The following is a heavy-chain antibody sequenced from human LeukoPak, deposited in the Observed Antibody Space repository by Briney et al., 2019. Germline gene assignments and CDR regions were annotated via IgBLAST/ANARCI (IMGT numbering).Heavy chain of an antibody. CDR3: ARARMAAAGLFSGPYFDY. J-gene: IGHJ4*02. CDR1: GGSISSSSYY. D-gene: IGHD6-13*01. V-gene: IGHV4-39*07. CDR2: IYYSGST. Sequence: SETLSLTCTVSGGSISSSSYYWGWIRQPPGKGLGWIGSIYYSGSTYYNPSLKSRVTISVDTSKNQCSLKLSSGTAADTAVYYCARARMAAAGLFSGPYFDYWGQGTLVTVSS.